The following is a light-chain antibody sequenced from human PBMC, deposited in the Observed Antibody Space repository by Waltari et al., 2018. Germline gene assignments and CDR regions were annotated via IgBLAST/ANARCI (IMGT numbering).Light chain of an antibody. J-gene: IGKJ1*01. CDR1: QSVSRV. Sequence: EIVLTQSPGTLSWSPGDRGTLSCRASQSVSRVLAWYQQKPGQAPRLLIYGASTRATGIPDRFSGSGSGTDFSLTISRLEPEDFAVYYCQKYDRLPATFGQGTKVEIK. CDR3: QKYDRLPAT. CDR2: GAS. V-gene: IGKV3-20*01.